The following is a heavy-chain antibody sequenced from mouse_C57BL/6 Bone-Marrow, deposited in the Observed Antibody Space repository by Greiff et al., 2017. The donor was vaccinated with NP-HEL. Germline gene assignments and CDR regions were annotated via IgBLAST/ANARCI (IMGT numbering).Heavy chain of an antibody. CDR2: ISYDGSN. D-gene: IGHD4-1*01. CDR3: ARDGRKDFDY. Sequence: VQLKQSGPGLVKPSQSLSLTCSVTGYSITSGYYWNWIRQFPGNKLEWMGYISYDGSNNYNPSLKNRISITRDTSKNQFFLKLNSVTTEDTATYYCARDGRKDFDYWGQGTTLTVSS. V-gene: IGHV3-6*01. J-gene: IGHJ2*01. CDR1: GYSITSGYY.